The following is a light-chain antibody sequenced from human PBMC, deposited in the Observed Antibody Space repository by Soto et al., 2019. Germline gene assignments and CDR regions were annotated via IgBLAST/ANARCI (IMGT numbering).Light chain of an antibody. J-gene: IGLJ2*01. Sequence: QSALTQPASVSGSPGQSITISCTGANSDVGSYNLISWYQQHPGKAPKLIIYEADKRPSGVSDRFSGSKSGNTASLTSSGLQAEDEADYHGCSYGGYSTFVIFGGGTKLTVL. CDR2: EAD. CDR1: NSDVGSYNL. CDR3: CSYGGYSTFVI. V-gene: IGLV2-23*02.